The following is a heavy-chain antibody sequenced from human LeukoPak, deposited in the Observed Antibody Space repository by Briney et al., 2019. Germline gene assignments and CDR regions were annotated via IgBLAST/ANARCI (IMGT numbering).Heavy chain of an antibody. Sequence: GGSLRLSCVASGFIFSSYDMHWVRQTTGRGLEWVSAIGTGRDTYYLDSVKGRFTISREDAKNSLYLQMNSLSAGDTAVYYCARDTHYYGSGSPAFDIWGQGTMVTVSS. V-gene: IGHV3-13*01. CDR1: GFIFSSYD. D-gene: IGHD3-10*01. CDR2: IGTGRDT. J-gene: IGHJ3*02. CDR3: ARDTHYYGSGSPAFDI.